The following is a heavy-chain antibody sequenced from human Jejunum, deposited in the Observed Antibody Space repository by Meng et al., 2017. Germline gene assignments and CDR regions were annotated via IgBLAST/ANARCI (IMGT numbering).Heavy chain of an antibody. CDR3: TKDHIIGDIFTGGFDN. V-gene: IGHV3-49*03. CDR2: IRSKDYGGAT. D-gene: IGHD3-9*01. Sequence: GGSLRLSCITSGFHFGACTMTWFRQAPGKGLEWLGFIRSKDYGGATRYAASVDGRFSISRDDSKSLAYLEMSSLKIEDTAVYYCTKDHIIGDIFTGGFDNWGQGTLVTVSS. CDR1: GFHFGACT. J-gene: IGHJ4*02.